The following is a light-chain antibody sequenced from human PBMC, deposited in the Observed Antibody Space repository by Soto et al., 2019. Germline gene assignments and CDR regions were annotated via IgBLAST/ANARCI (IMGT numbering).Light chain of an antibody. CDR3: QQYNRDWT. CDR2: EAS. CDR1: QSITSW. V-gene: IGKV1-5*01. Sequence: DIQMTQSPSTLSASVGDRVTITCRASQSITSWLAWYQQKPGKAPKLLIYEASSLENWVPLRFSGSGSGTVFTLAISRLETDDYAIYYCQQYNRDWTFGQGTKVEVK. J-gene: IGKJ1*01.